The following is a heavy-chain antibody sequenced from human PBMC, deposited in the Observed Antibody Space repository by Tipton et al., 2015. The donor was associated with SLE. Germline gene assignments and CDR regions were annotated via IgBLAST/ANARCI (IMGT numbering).Heavy chain of an antibody. Sequence: TLSLTCTVSGGSISSYYWSWIRRPPGKGLEWIGYIYYRGSTNYNPSLKSRVTISVDTSKNQFSLKLSSVTAADTAVYYCASGGKRRPVLAPAVEVWGQGTLVTVSS. V-gene: IGHV4-59*01. CDR2: IYYRGST. J-gene: IGHJ4*02. D-gene: IGHD2-15*01. CDR1: GGSISSYY. CDR3: ASGGKRRPVLAPAVEV.